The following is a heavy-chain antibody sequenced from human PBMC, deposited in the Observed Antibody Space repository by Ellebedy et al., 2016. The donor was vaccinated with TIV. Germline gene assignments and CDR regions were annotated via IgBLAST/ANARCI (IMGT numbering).Heavy chain of an antibody. CDR2: ISAYNGNT. J-gene: IGHJ5*02. D-gene: IGHD5-18*01. CDR1: GYTFTSYG. V-gene: IGHV1-18*01. Sequence: ASVKVSCXASGYTFTSYGISWVRQAPGQGLEWMGWISAYNGNTNYAQKLQGRVTMTTDTSTSTAYMELRSLRSDDTAVYYCARADTAMVVNWFDPWGQGTLVTVSS. CDR3: ARADTAMVVNWFDP.